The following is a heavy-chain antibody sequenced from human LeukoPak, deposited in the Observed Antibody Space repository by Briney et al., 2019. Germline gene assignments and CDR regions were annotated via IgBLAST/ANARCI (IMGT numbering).Heavy chain of an antibody. CDR2: INHSGGT. Sequence: PSETLSLTCAVYGGSFSGYYWSWIRQPPGKGLEWIGEINHSGGTNYNPSLKSRVTISVDTSKNQFSLKLSSVTAADTAVYYCASGGRITMVRGVYWGQGTLVTVSS. CDR3: ASGGRITMVRGVY. D-gene: IGHD3-10*01. J-gene: IGHJ4*02. CDR1: GGSFSGYY. V-gene: IGHV4-34*01.